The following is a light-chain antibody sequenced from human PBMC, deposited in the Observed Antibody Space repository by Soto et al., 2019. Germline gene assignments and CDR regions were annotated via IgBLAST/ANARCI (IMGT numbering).Light chain of an antibody. CDR3: QQANSFPWT. CDR2: DAY. Sequence: EIQITQYPSTLSGSVGDRVTITCMASQTISSWLAWYQQKPGKAPKFLIYDAYNLESGVTSRFSGSGSGTDFTLTISSLQPEDFATYYCQQANSFPWTVGPGTKVEIK. J-gene: IGKJ1*01. V-gene: IGKV1-5*01. CDR1: QTISSW.